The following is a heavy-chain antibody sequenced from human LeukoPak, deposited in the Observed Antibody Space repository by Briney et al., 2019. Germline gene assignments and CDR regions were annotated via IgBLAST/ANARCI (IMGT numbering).Heavy chain of an antibody. Sequence: SVKVSCKASGGTFSSYAISWVRQAPGQGLEWMGGIIPIFGTANYAQRFQGRVTITADESTSTAYMELSSLRSEDTAVYYCARPLPTNSAAASYYYYYYMDVWGKGTTVTVSS. CDR1: GGTFSSYA. D-gene: IGHD6-13*01. J-gene: IGHJ6*03. V-gene: IGHV1-69*01. CDR3: ARPLPTNSAAASYYYYYYMDV. CDR2: IIPIFGTA.